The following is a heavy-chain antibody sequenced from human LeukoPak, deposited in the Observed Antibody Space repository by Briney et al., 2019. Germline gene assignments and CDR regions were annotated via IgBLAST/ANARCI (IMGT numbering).Heavy chain of an antibody. J-gene: IGHJ6*04. V-gene: IGHV4-59*08. CDR3: ARQRFGMDV. CDR2: IYYSGST. Sequence: SETLSLTCTVSGGSISSYYWSWIRQPPGKGLEWIGYIYYSGSTNYNPSLKGRVTISVDTSKNQFSLKLSSVTAADTAVYYCARQRFGMDVWGKGTTVTVSS. CDR1: GGSISSYY.